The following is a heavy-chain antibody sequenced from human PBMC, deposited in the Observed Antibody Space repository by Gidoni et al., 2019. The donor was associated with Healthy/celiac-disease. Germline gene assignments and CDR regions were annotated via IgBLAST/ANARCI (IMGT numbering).Heavy chain of an antibody. D-gene: IGHD2-8*01. J-gene: IGHJ6*02. V-gene: IGHV2-26*01. CDR3: ARMGGCTNGVCPFYYYGMDV. CDR2: IFSNDEK. Sequence: QVTLKESGPVLVKPTETLTLTCTVSGFSLSNARMGVSWIRQPPGKALEWLAHIFSNDEKSYSTSLKSRLTISKDTSKSQVVLTMTNMDPVDTATYYCARMGGCTNGVCPFYYYGMDVWGQGTTVTVSS. CDR1: GFSLSNARMG.